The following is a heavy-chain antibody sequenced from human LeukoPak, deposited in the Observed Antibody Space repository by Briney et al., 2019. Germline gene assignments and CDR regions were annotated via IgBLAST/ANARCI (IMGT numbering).Heavy chain of an antibody. CDR2: IYYGGST. CDR3: ARTKLNHGYYYYYYMDV. Sequence: SETLSLTCTVSGGSISSSSYYWGWIRQPPGKGLEWIGSIYYGGSTYYNPSLKGRVTISVDTSKNQFALRLSSVTAADTAAYYCARTKLNHGYYYYYYMDVWGKGTTVTVSS. CDR1: GGSISSSSYY. D-gene: IGHD1-14*01. J-gene: IGHJ6*03. V-gene: IGHV4-39*01.